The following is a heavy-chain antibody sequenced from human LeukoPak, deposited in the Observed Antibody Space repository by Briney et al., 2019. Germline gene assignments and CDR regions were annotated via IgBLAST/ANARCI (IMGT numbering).Heavy chain of an antibody. CDR2: ISHSGST. J-gene: IGHJ4*02. CDR1: GGSFSGYY. V-gene: IGHV4-34*01. CDR3: ARGGSRIVVVVAARKPHYFDY. D-gene: IGHD2-15*01. Sequence: SETLSLTCAVYGGSFSGYYWSWIRQPPGKGLEWIGEISHSGSTNYNPSLKSRVTISVDTSKNQFSLKLSSVTAADTAVHYCARGGSRIVVVVAARKPHYFDYWGQGTLVTVSS.